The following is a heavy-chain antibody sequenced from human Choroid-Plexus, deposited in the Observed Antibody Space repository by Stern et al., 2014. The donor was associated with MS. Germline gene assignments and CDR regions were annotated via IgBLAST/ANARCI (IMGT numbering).Heavy chain of an antibody. CDR2: ISYDGSK. V-gene: IGHV3-30*18. D-gene: IGHD2/OR15-2a*01. CDR3: AKDRQYLTFFFDF. CDR1: GFSFSSFG. J-gene: IGHJ4*02. Sequence: VHLXXXGGGVVQPGRPLRLSCAASGFSFSSFGMHWVRQAPGKGLERVALISYDGSKDYADSVKGRFAISRDNSKNTLYLQMNSLRAEDTAVYYCAKDRQYLTFFFDFWGQGSLVTVSS.